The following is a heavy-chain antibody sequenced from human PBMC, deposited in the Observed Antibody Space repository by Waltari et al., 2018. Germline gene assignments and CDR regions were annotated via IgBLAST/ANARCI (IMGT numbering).Heavy chain of an antibody. CDR2: IYYSGST. J-gene: IGHJ3*02. CDR3: ARQYCTNGVCLPPDAFDI. CDR1: GGSISSSSYY. D-gene: IGHD2-8*01. Sequence: QLQLQESGPGLVKPSETLSLTCTVSGGSISSSSYYWGWIRQPHGKGLEWIGSIYYSGSTYYNPSLKSRVTISVDTSKNQFSLKLSSVTAADTAVYYCARQYCTNGVCLPPDAFDIWGQGTMVTVSS. V-gene: IGHV4-39*01.